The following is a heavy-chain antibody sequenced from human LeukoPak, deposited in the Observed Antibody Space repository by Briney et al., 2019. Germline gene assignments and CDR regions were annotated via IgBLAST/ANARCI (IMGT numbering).Heavy chain of an antibody. D-gene: IGHD3-16*01. CDR2: IYPGDSDT. J-gene: IGHJ4*02. CDR3: ARVLTGGSRFSDY. CDR1: GYPFTSYW. Sequence: GESLQISCQGTGYPFTSYWIACVRQLPGRGLEWMGIIYPGDSDTRYSPSCEGQVTISADKSISTAYLQWSSLKTSDTAMYYCARVLTGGSRFSDYWGQGTLVTVSS. V-gene: IGHV5-51*01.